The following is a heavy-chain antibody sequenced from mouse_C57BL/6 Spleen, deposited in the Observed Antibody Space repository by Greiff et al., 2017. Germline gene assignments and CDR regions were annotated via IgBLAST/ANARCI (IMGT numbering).Heavy chain of an antibody. CDR3: ARITMDY. CDR2: INPSTGGT. Sequence: EVPLQPSGPELVQPGASVKISCKASGYSFTGYYMNWVKQSPEKSLEWIGEINPSTGGTTYNQKFKAKATLTVDKSSSTAYMQLKSLTSEDSAVYYCARITMDYWGQGTSVTVSS. J-gene: IGHJ4*01. CDR1: GYSFTGYY. V-gene: IGHV1-42*01.